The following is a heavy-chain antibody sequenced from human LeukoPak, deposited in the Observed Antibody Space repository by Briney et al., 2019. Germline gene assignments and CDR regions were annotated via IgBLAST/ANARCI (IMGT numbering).Heavy chain of an antibody. CDR2: ISYDGSNK. V-gene: IGHV3-30*18. Sequence: GGSLRLSCAASGFTFSSYGMHWVRQAPGKGLEWVAVISYDGSNKYYADSVKGRFTISRDNSKNTLYLQMNSLRAEDTAMYYCAKKMTRGFYYDSSGQFDYWGQGTLVTVSS. CDR3: AKKMTRGFYYDSSGQFDY. J-gene: IGHJ4*02. CDR1: GFTFSSYG. D-gene: IGHD3-22*01.